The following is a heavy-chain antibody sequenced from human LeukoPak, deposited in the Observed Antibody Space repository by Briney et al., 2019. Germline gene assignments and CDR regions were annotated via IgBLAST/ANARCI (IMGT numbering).Heavy chain of an antibody. J-gene: IGHJ4*02. CDR1: GFTFSSYG. Sequence: PGGSLRLSCAASGFTFSSYGMHWVRQALGKGLEWVAFIRYDGSNKYYADSVKGRFTISRDNSKNTLYLQMNSLRAEDTAVYYCAKDGSVVVPAAIPFDYWGQGTLVTVSS. V-gene: IGHV3-30*02. CDR3: AKDGSVVVPAAIPFDY. D-gene: IGHD2-2*01. CDR2: IRYDGSNK.